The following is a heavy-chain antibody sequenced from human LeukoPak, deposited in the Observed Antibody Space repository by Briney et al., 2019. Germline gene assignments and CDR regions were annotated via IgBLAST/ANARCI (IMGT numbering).Heavy chain of an antibody. CDR3: ARDFYGDYALSAFDI. Sequence: GGSLRLSCAASGFTFTAYCMSWVRQAPGKGLEWVANIKQDGSEKYYVDSVKGRFTISRDNAKNSLYLQMNSLRAEDTAVYYCARDFYGDYALSAFDIWGQGTMVTVSS. CDR1: GFTFTAYC. D-gene: IGHD4-17*01. CDR2: IKQDGSEK. J-gene: IGHJ3*02. V-gene: IGHV3-7*01.